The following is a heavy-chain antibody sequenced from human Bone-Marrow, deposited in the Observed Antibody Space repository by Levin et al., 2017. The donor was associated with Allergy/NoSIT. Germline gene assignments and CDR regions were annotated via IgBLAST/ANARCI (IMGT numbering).Heavy chain of an antibody. J-gene: IGHJ4*02. CDR2: ISGKTDTT. Sequence: GGSLRLSCEASGFTFSQHAMSWVRQVPGKGPEWVSLISGKTDTTYYRDSVKGRFTISRDNSRNTLHLHMISLRVEDTGIYYCAKQRGELDLFDCWGQGALVTVSS. CDR1: GFTFSQHA. V-gene: IGHV3-23*01. CDR3: AKQRGELDLFDC. D-gene: IGHD1-7*01.